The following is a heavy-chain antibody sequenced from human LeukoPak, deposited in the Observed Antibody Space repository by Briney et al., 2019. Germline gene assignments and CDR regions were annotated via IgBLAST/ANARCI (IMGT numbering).Heavy chain of an antibody. D-gene: IGHD3-9*01. CDR1: GGSISNSSYY. J-gene: IGHJ4*02. CDR3: ARISLTGYAPISGYFDY. CDR2: IYYSGST. V-gene: IGHV4-39*07. Sequence: SETLSLTCTVSGGSISNSSYYWGWIRQPPGKGLEWIGSIYYSGSTYYNPSLKSRVTISLDTSKNQFSLRLTSVTAADTAVYYCARISLTGYAPISGYFDYWGQGTLVTVSS.